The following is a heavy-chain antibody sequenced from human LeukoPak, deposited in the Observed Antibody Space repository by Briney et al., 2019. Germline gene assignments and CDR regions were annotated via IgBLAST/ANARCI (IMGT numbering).Heavy chain of an antibody. Sequence: ASVKVSCKASGYTFTSYGIGWVRQAPGQGLEWMGWISAYNGNTNYAQKLQGRVTMTTDTSTSTAYMELRSLRPDDTAVYYCARGGEATQDDAFDIWGQGTMVTVSS. CDR2: ISAYNGNT. V-gene: IGHV1-18*01. D-gene: IGHD3-16*01. J-gene: IGHJ3*02. CDR1: GYTFTSYG. CDR3: ARGGEATQDDAFDI.